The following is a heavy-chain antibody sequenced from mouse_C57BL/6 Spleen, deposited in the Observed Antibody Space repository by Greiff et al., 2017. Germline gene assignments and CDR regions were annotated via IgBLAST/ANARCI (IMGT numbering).Heavy chain of an antibody. V-gene: IGHV3-8*01. CDR1: GYSITSDY. CDR3: ARKRGSLPGWYFEG. J-gene: IGHJ1*03. Sequence: EVMLVESGPGLAKPSQTLSLTCSVTGYSITSDYWNWIRKFPGNKLEYIGYISYSGSTYYNPSLKSRISITRDTSKNQYYLQLNSVTTEDTATYYGARKRGSLPGWYFEGWGTGTTVTVSS. CDR2: ISYSGST.